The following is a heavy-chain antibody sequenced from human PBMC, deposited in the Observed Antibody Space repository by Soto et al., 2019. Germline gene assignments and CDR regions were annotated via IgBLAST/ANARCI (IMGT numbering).Heavy chain of an antibody. Sequence: GGSLRLSCAASGFTVSSNYMSWVRQAPGKGLEWVSVIYSGGSTYYADSVKGRFTISRDNSKNTLYLQMNSLRAEDTAVYYCARDGGTAAAGHFDYWGQGTLVTVSS. J-gene: IGHJ4*02. CDR1: GFTVSSNY. V-gene: IGHV3-53*01. CDR2: IYSGGST. CDR3: ARDGGTAAAGHFDY. D-gene: IGHD6-13*01.